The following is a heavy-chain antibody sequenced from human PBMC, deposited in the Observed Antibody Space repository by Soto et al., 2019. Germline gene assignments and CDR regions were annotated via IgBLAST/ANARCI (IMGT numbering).Heavy chain of an antibody. CDR1: GFTFSSYA. V-gene: IGHV3-30-3*01. CDR3: ARDRGQTTPYAGSLSTNPQSHYYYYGMDV. CDR2: ISYDGSNK. Sequence: QVQLVESGGGVVQPGRSLRLSCAASGFTFSSYAMHWVRQAPGKGLEWVAVISYDGSNKYYADSVKGRFTISRDNSKNTLYLQMNSLRAEDTAVYYCARDRGQTTPYAGSLSTNPQSHYYYYGMDVWGQGTTVTVSS. D-gene: IGHD2-8*01. J-gene: IGHJ6*02.